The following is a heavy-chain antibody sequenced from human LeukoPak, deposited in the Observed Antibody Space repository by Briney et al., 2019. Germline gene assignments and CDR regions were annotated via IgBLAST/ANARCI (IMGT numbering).Heavy chain of an antibody. CDR2: ISAYNGNT. V-gene: IGHV1-18*01. D-gene: IGHD3-3*01. CDR3: ARGNPWRYYDFWSGWGGVENWFDP. CDR1: GYTFTSYG. Sequence: GASVKVSCKASGYTFTSYGISWVRQAPGQGLEWMGWISAYNGNTNYAQKLQGRVTMTTDTSTSTAYMELRSLRSDDTAVYYCARGNPWRYYDFWSGWGGVENWFDPWGQGTLVTVSS. J-gene: IGHJ5*02.